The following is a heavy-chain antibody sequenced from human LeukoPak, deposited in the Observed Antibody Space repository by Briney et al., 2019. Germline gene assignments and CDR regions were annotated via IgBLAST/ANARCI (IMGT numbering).Heavy chain of an antibody. CDR1: GFTFSSYS. V-gene: IGHV3-21*01. D-gene: IGHD2-21*02. J-gene: IGHJ4*02. CDR2: ISSGSSYI. Sequence: GGSLRLSCAASGFTFSSYSMNWVRQAPGKGLEWVSPISSGSSYIYYADSLKGRFTISRDNAKNSLYLQMNSLRADDTAVYYCARDCGGDCYSHYFDYWGQGTLVTVSS. CDR3: ARDCGGDCYSHYFDY.